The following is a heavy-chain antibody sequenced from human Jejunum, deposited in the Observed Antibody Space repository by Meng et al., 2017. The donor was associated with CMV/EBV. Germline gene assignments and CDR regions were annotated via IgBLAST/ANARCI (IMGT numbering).Heavy chain of an antibody. Sequence: SGAPVSRYYWSRIRKPPGKGLVWIGFIYYSGSTSYNPSLESRVTMSADTSRNQVSMNLKSVTAADTGVYYCARFSATGAYYYGMDVWGQGTTVTVSS. CDR3: ARFSATGAYYYGMDV. CDR1: GAPVSRYY. CDR2: IYYSGST. D-gene: IGHD1-1*01. J-gene: IGHJ6*02. V-gene: IGHV4-59*02.